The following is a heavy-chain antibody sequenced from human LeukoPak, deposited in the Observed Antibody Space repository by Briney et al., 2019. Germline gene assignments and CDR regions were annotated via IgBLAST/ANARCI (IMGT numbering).Heavy chain of an antibody. CDR2: IYTSGST. Sequence: KPSETLSLTCTVSGGSISSGGYYWSWIRQPAGKGLEWIGRIYTSGSTNYNPSLKSRVTMSVDTSKNQFSLKLSSVTAADTAVYYCARSGRGIAAAGRGGYYYYMDVWGKGTTVTVSS. CDR3: ARSGRGIAAAGRGGYYYYMDV. J-gene: IGHJ6*03. V-gene: IGHV4-61*02. D-gene: IGHD6-13*01. CDR1: GGSISSGGYY.